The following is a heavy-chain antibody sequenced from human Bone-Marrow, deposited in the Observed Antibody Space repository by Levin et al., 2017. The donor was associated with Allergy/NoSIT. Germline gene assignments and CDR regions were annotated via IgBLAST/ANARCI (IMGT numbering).Heavy chain of an antibody. CDR3: ARGVYAMDV. V-gene: IGHV3-11*01. CDR1: GFSFSDNY. J-gene: IGHJ6*02. CDR2: INTSGTSI. D-gene: IGHD6-13*01. Sequence: AGGSLRLSCVASGFSFSDNYMCWIRQAPGKGLEWVSSINTSGTSIYYVDSVKGRFTISRDNARNSLYLQLNGLRAEDTAVYYCARGVYAMDVWGQGTTVTVSS.